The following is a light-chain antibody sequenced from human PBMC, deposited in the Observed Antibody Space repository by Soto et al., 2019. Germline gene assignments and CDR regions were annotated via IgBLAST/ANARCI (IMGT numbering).Light chain of an antibody. CDR2: DAS. J-gene: IGKJ4*01. CDR3: RQRNSCPLT. CDR1: QSVSSF. Sequence: EIVLTQSPATLSLSPGERATLSCRASQSVSSFLAWYQEKPGQAPRLLIYDASNRASGTPARFSGSVSGTDFSLTISSLKPEDFATYYCRQRNSCPLTFDGWTKVEIK. V-gene: IGKV3-11*01.